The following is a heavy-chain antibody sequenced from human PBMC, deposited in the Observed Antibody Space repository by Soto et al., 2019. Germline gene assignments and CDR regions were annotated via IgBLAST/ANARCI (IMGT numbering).Heavy chain of an antibody. CDR1: GFTFSTYA. J-gene: IGHJ4*02. D-gene: IGHD3-10*02. Sequence: LSCAASGFTFSTYAMHWVRQAPGKGLEWVAVIWFDGSNKYYADSVRGRFTISRDNSKNTLYLQMNSVAAADTAVYYCAGDRNPSQMFYWGQGVLVTVSS. V-gene: IGHV3-33*01. CDR3: AGDRNPSQMFY. CDR2: IWFDGSNK.